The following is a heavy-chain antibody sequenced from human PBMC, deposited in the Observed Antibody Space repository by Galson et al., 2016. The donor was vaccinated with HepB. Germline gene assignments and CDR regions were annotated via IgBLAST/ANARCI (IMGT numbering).Heavy chain of an antibody. J-gene: IGHJ4*02. V-gene: IGHV4-39*02. D-gene: IGHD1-14*01. CDR3: ARRTLQPSFDY. CDR2: IYYSGTT. CDR1: GDSISIRGYY. Sequence: SETLSLTCTVSGDSISIRGYYWAWIRQPPGKGLEWIGSIYYSGTTYNNPSPKTRVSMSVDTSKNHFSLALSSVTAADTAVYYCARRTLQPSFDYWGQGTPVSVSS.